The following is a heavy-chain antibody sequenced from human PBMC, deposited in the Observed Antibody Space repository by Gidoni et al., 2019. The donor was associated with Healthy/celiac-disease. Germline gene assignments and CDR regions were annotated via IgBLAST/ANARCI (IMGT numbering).Heavy chain of an antibody. CDR3: TRDRWAAAGTNYHYGMDV. J-gene: IGHJ6*02. Sequence: EVQLVESGGGLVKPGRSLRLSCTASGFTFGDYAMSWFRQAPGKGLEWVGFIRSKGYGGTTEYAASVKGRFTISRDDSKSIAYLQMNSLKTEDTAVYYCTRDRWAAAGTNYHYGMDVWGQGTTVTVSS. V-gene: IGHV3-49*05. CDR2: IRSKGYGGTT. CDR1: GFTFGDYA. D-gene: IGHD6-13*01.